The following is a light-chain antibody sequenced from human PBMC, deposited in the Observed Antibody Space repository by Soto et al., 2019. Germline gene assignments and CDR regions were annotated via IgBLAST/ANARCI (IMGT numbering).Light chain of an antibody. V-gene: IGLV2-11*01. CDR1: SSDVGGYNY. Sequence: ALTQPRSVSGSPGQSVTLSCTGTSSDVGGYNYVSWYQQYSGKAPKVMIYDVSKRPSGVPDRFSGSKSGNTASLTISGLQAEDEADYYCCSYAASNTFVFGTGTKLTVL. J-gene: IGLJ1*01. CDR3: CSYAASNTFV. CDR2: DVS.